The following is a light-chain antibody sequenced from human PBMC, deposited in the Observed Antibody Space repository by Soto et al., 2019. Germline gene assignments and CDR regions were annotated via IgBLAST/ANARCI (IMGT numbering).Light chain of an antibody. CDR2: DAS. J-gene: IGKJ4*01. CDR1: QSVSSY. CDR3: QQRSNWLT. V-gene: IGKV3-11*01. Sequence: EIVLTQSPATLSLSPGERATLSCRASQSVSSYLAWYQQKPGQAPRLLIYDASNRATGIPARFSGSGSGTDFTLTSSSLEPEDVEVYYCQQRSNWLTFGGGTKVEIK.